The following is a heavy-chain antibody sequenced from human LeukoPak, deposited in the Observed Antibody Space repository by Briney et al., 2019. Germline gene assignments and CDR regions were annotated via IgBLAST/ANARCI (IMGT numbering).Heavy chain of an antibody. CDR2: IYYSGST. CDR1: GGSISSSSYY. D-gene: IGHD3-22*01. V-gene: IGHV4-39*01. Sequence: SETLFLTCTVSGGSISSSSYYWGWIRQPPVKGLEWIGSIYYSGSTYYNPSLKSRVTISVDTSKNQFSLKLSSVTAADTAVYYCARRSYYYDSSGYYGYWGQGTLVTVSS. CDR3: ARRSYYYDSSGYYGY. J-gene: IGHJ4*02.